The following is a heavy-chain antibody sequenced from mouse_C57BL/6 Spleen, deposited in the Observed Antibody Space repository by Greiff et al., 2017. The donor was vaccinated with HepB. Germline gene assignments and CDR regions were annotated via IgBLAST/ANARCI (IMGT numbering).Heavy chain of an antibody. J-gene: IGHJ2*01. CDR2: ISSGSSTI. V-gene: IGHV5-17*01. CDR1: GFTFSDYG. CDR3: ARGGRFYYFDY. Sequence: EVHLVESGGGLVKPGGSLKLSCAASGFTFSDYGMHWVRQAPEKGLEWVAYISSGSSTIYYADTVKGRFTISRDNAKNTLFLQMTSLRSEDTAMYYCARGGRFYYFDYWGQGTTLTVSS.